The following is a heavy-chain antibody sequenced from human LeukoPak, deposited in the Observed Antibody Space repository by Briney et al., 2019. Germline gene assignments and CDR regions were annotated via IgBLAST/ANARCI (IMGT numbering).Heavy chain of an antibody. V-gene: IGHV3-23*01. CDR3: AMLTPSSYYFDC. CDR1: GFTFSSYA. J-gene: IGHJ4*02. CDR2: ISGSGATT. D-gene: IGHD2-15*01. Sequence: GGSLRLSCAASGFTFSSYAISWVRQAPGKGLEWVSGISGSGATTYYANSVKGRFTISRDNSESTLFLQMNSLRAEDTAVYYCAMLTPSSYYFDCWGQGTLVTVSS.